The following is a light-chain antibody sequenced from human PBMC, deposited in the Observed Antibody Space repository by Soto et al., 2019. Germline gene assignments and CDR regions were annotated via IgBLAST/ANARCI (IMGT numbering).Light chain of an antibody. CDR2: NVN. J-gene: IGLJ3*02. Sequence: QSVLIQPPSVSGSPGQSVTISCTGTSSDVGSYDYVSWFQQHPGTVPKPMIYNVNARPSGVPDRFSGSKSGNTASMTISGLQAEDEADYYCTSFTTTNIWVFGGGTKLTVL. CDR1: SSDVGSYDY. CDR3: TSFTTTNIWV. V-gene: IGLV2-18*02.